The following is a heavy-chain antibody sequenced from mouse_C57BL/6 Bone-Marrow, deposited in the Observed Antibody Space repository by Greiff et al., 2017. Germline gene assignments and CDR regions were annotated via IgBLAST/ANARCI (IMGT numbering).Heavy chain of an antibody. D-gene: IGHD2-12*01. CDR3: ARLRQGAWFAY. CDR1: GYTFTSYG. V-gene: IGHV1-81*01. J-gene: IGHJ3*01. CDR2: IYPRSGNT. Sequence: VKLMESGAELARPGASVKLSCKASGYTFTSYGISWVKQRTGQGLEWIGEIYPRSGNTYYNEKFKGKATLTADKSSSTAYMELRSLTSEDSAVXFCARLRQGAWFAYWGQGTLVTVSA.